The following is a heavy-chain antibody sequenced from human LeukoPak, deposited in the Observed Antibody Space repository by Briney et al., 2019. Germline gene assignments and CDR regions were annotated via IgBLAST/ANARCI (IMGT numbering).Heavy chain of an antibody. CDR2: INPSGGST. J-gene: IGHJ4*02. V-gene: IGHV1-46*01. CDR3: ARSSDDSSGYYSSYFDY. D-gene: IGHD3-22*01. CDR1: GYTFTSYY. Sequence: ASVKVSCKASGYTFTSYYMHWVRQAPGRGLEWMGIINPSGGSTSYAQKFQGRVTMTRDMSTSTVYMELSSLRSEDTAVYYCARSSDDSSGYYSSYFDYWGQGTLVTVSS.